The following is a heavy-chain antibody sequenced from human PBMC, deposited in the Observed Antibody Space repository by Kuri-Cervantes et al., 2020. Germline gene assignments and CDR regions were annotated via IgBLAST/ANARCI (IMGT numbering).Heavy chain of an antibody. Sequence: LSLTCAASEFTFSDHYMDWVRQAPGKGLEWVGRTRNKANRYTTEYAAAVKGRFTISRDDSKNSLYLQMNSLRAEDTAVYYCARGGWRAGTRGVAAFDIWGQGTMVTVSS. CDR2: TRNKANRYTT. CDR1: EFTFSDHY. D-gene: IGHD6-13*01. V-gene: IGHV3-72*01. J-gene: IGHJ3*02. CDR3: ARGGWRAGTRGVAAFDI.